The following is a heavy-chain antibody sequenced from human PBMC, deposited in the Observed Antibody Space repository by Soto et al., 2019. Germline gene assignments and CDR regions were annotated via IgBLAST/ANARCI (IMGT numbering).Heavy chain of an antibody. CDR1: GYTFPSYG. J-gene: IGHJ4*01. CDR2: ISGYNGNT. CDR3: ARGGSGSYVDY. V-gene: IGHV1-18*01. Sequence: HVQLVQSGAEVKKPGASVKVSCKASGYTFPSYGINWVRQAPGQGLEWMGWISGYNGNTNYAQKIQGRVTLTTDTSTSTARVELRRLRSDASAGYSCARGGSGSYVDYWGHGTLVTASS. D-gene: IGHD6-19*01.